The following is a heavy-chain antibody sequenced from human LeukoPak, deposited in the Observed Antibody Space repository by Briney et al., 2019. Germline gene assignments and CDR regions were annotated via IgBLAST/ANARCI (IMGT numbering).Heavy chain of an antibody. V-gene: IGHV4-39*07. J-gene: IGHJ5*02. Sequence: SETLSLTCTVSGGSLSSSSYYWGWIRQPPGKGLEWIGSIYYSGSTYYNPSLKSRVTISVDTSKNQFSLKLSSVTAADTAVYYCARGDRVATSNWFDPWGQGTLVTVSS. CDR3: ARGDRVATSNWFDP. CDR2: IYYSGST. CDR1: GGSLSSSSYY. D-gene: IGHD5-12*01.